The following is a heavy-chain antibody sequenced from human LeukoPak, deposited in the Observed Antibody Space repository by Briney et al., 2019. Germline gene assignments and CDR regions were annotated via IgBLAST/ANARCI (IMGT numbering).Heavy chain of an antibody. CDR3: AKAQWLVLFPFDY. Sequence: GGSLRRSCAASGFTFSSYAMSWVRQAPGKGMEWVSAISGSGGSTYYADSVKGRFTISRDNSKNTLYLQMNSLRAEDTAVYYCAKAQWLVLFPFDYWGQGTLVTVSS. D-gene: IGHD6-19*01. J-gene: IGHJ4*02. CDR1: GFTFSSYA. CDR2: ISGSGGST. V-gene: IGHV3-23*01.